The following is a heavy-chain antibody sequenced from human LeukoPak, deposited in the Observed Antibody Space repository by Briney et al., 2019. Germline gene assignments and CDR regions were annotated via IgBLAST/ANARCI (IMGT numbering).Heavy chain of an antibody. J-gene: IGHJ4*02. CDR3: ARGLHYDSSGSPGEYYFDY. Sequence: SETLSLTCAVCGGSFSGYYWSWIRQPPGKGLEWIGEINHSGSTNYNPSLKSRVTISVDTSKNQFSLKLSSVTAADTAVYYCARGLHYDSSGSPGEYYFDYWGQGTLVTVSS. CDR1: GGSFSGYY. CDR2: INHSGST. D-gene: IGHD3-22*01. V-gene: IGHV4-34*01.